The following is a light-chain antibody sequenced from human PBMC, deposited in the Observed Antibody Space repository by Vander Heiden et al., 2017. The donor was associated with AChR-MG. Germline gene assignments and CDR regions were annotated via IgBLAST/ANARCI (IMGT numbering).Light chain of an antibody. V-gene: IGKV1-6*01. CDR3: LQDYNYPYT. CDR2: AAS. J-gene: IGKJ2*01. CDR1: QDIGNE. Sequence: AIQMTQSPSSLSAFVGDRVSITCRASQDIGNELGWYQQKPGKAPKLLIYAASDLQTGVPSRFSGSASGTDFTLTISSLQPEDFATYYCLQDYNYPYTFGQGTKLEIK.